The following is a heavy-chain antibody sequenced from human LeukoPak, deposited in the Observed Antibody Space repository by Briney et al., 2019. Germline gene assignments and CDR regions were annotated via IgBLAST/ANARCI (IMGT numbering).Heavy chain of an antibody. V-gene: IGHV3-66*02. CDR2: IYSGGST. Sequence: PGGSLRLSCAVSGFTVSNNYMSWVRQAPGKGLEWVSVIYSGGSTYYADSVKGRFTISRDNSRNTLYLQVNSLRAEDTAVYYCARSRDNVENYDSSGYFDYWGQGTLVTVSS. J-gene: IGHJ4*02. D-gene: IGHD3-22*01. CDR3: ARSRDNVENYDSSGYFDY. CDR1: GFTVSNNY.